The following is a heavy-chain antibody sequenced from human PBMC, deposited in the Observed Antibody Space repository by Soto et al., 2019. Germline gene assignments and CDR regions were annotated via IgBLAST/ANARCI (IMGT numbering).Heavy chain of an antibody. CDR2: IFYSGST. J-gene: IGHJ6*02. D-gene: IGHD5-18*01. V-gene: IGHV4-59*05. CDR1: GGSIRSYD. CDR3: AFIFSEGYRYRFYYYGLDL. Sequence: PLETQSHTSTVLGGSIRSYDGRWISKKKRKGLEWIGRIFYSGSTYYNPSLKSRVTISVATPKTQFSLKLSSVTAADTAVYYCAFIFSEGYRYRFYYYGLDLLRQGTTV.